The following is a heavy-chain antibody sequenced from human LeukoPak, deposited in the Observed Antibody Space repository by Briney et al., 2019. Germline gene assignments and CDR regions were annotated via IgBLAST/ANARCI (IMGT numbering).Heavy chain of an antibody. V-gene: IGHV1-69*05. J-gene: IGHJ6*03. CDR2: IIPIFGTA. CDR1: GGTFSSYA. Sequence: ASVKVSCKASGGTFSSYAISWVRQAPGQGLEWMGGIIPIFGTANYAQKFQGGVTITTDESTSTAYMELSSLRSEDTAVYYCARNSGTDYYYYYMDVWGKGTTVTVSS. D-gene: IGHD1-1*01. CDR3: ARNSGTDYYYYYMDV.